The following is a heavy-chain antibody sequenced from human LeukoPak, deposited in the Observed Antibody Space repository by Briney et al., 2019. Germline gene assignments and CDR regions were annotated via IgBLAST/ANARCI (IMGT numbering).Heavy chain of an antibody. CDR2: IYTSGST. CDR1: GGSISSYY. V-gene: IGHV4-4*07. Sequence: PSETLSLTCTASGGSISSYYWSWIRQPALKELEWIGRIYTSGSTNYNPSLKSRVTMSVDTSKNQFSLKLSSVTAADTAVYYCARDGSLYYFDYWGQGTLVTVSS. J-gene: IGHJ4*02. CDR3: ARDGSLYYFDY.